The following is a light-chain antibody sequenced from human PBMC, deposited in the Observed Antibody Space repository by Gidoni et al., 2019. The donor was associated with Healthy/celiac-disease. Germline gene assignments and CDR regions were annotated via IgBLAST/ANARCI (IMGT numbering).Light chain of an antibody. J-gene: IGLJ1*01. CDR2: EDN. CDR3: QSYDSSNQV. Sequence: NFMLTQPHSVSESPWKTVTISCTRSSGSIASNYVQWYQQRPGSAPTTVIYEDNQRPSGVPDRFSGSIDSSSNSASLTISGLKTEDEADYYCQSYDSSNQVFGTGTKVTVL. V-gene: IGLV6-57*04. CDR1: SGSIASNY.